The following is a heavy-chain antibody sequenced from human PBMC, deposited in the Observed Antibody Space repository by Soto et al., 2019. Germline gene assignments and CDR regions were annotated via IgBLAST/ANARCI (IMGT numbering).Heavy chain of an antibody. Sequence: GGSLRLSCAASGFTFSSYAMSWVRQAPGKGLEWVSAISGSGGSTYYADSVKGRFTISRDNSKNTLYLQMNSLRAEDTAVYYCASDCGSTSESALFDYWGQGTLVTVSS. J-gene: IGHJ4*02. CDR2: ISGSGGST. V-gene: IGHV3-23*01. CDR3: ASDCGSTSESALFDY. D-gene: IGHD2-2*01. CDR1: GFTFSSYA.